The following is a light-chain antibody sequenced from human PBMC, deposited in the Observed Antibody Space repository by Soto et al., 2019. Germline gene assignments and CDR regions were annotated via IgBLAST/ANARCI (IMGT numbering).Light chain of an antibody. V-gene: IGLV1-47*01. J-gene: IGLJ2*01. CDR3: RGWDDSLSGPV. Sequence: QSVLTRPPSASGTPGQRVNISCSGSSSNIGSNYVYWYRQFPGTAPKLLIQRNNQRPSGVPARFSGSKSGTSASLAISGLRSEDEADYYCRGWDDSLSGPVFGGGTKVTVL. CDR1: SSNIGSNY. CDR2: RNN.